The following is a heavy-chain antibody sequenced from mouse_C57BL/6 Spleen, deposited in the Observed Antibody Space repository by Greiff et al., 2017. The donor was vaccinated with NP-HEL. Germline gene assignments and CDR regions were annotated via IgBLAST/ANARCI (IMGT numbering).Heavy chain of an antibody. Sequence: QVHVKQPGAELVRPGTSVKLSCKASGYTFTSYWMHWVKQRPGQGLEWIGVIDPSDSYTNYNQKFKGKATLTVDTSSSTAYMQLSSLTSEDSAVYYCARGGYDSYAMDYWGQGTSVTVSS. CDR3: ARGGYDSYAMDY. V-gene: IGHV1-59*01. CDR2: IDPSDSYT. D-gene: IGHD2-2*01. CDR1: GYTFTSYW. J-gene: IGHJ4*01.